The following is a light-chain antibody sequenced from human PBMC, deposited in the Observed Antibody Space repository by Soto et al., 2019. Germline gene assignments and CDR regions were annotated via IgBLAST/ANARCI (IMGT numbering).Light chain of an antibody. CDR1: QSISSN. Sequence: EIVMTQSPATLSVSPGERATLSCRASQSISSNLAWYQQKPGQAPRLLIYGASTRATGIPARFSGSGSGTAFTLTISSLQSEDFAVYYCQQHSNWPPYTFGQGTKLEI. J-gene: IGKJ2*01. CDR2: GAS. V-gene: IGKV3-15*01. CDR3: QQHSNWPPYT.